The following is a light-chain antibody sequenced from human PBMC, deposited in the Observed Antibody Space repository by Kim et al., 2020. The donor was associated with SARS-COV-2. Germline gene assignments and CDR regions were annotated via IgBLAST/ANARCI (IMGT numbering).Light chain of an antibody. CDR3: QTWDTAIRV. CDR1: SGHSNYA. CDR2: LNSDGSH. Sequence: SVKLTCILTSGHSNYAIAWHQQQPEKGPRFLMKLNSDGSHRRGDGIPDRFSGSSSGTERYLTISSVQAEDEADYYCQTWDTAIRVFGGGTQLTVL. J-gene: IGLJ3*02. V-gene: IGLV4-69*01.